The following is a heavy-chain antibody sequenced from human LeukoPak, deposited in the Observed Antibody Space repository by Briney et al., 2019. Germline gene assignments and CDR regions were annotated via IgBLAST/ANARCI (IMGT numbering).Heavy chain of an antibody. CDR2: VNHSGST. J-gene: IGHJ4*02. Sequence: PSETLSLTCAVYGGSFSGYYWSWIRHPPGTGLEWIGEVNHSGSTNYNPSLKSRVTISVDTSKNQFSLKLTSVTAADTAVYYCARGGDRKQLVQVYWGQGTLVTVSS. CDR3: ARGGDRKQLVQVY. CDR1: GGSFSGYY. V-gene: IGHV4-34*01. D-gene: IGHD6-13*01.